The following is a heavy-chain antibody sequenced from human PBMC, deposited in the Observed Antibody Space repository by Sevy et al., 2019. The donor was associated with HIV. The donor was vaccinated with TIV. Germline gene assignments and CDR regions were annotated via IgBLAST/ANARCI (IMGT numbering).Heavy chain of an antibody. D-gene: IGHD6-19*01. V-gene: IGHV3-48*03. CDR1: GFTFSSYE. CDR3: ARDHSSGWYHDY. CDR2: INIDGTTT. J-gene: IGHJ4*02. Sequence: GGSLRLSCAVSGFTFSSYEMHWVRQAPGKGLEWVSNINIDGTTTRYGDSVKGRFTISRDNAKDSLHLQMNSLRAEDTAVYYCARDHSSGWYHDYWGQGTLVTVSS.